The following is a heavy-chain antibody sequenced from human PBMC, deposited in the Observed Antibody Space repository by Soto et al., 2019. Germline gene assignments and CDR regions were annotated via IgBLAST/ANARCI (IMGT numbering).Heavy chain of an antibody. CDR1: GFTFSSYG. CDR2: IWYDGSNK. D-gene: IGHD4-17*01. J-gene: IGHJ3*02. CDR3: ASDLSRDYVAIVT. V-gene: IGHV3-33*01. Sequence: GGSLRLSCAPSGFTFSSYGMHWARQAPGKGLEWVAVIWYDGSNKVYADSVKGRFTISRDNSKNTLYLQMNSLRAEDTAVYYCASDLSRDYVAIVTWDEGTMVTVS.